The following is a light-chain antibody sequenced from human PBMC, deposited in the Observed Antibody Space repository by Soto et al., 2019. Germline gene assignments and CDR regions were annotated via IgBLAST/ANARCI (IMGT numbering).Light chain of an antibody. CDR2: EVS. CDR3: SSYTSSSTLYV. Sequence: QSVLTQPASVSGSPGQSITISCTGTSSDVGGYNYVSWYQQHPGKAPKLMIYEVSNRTSGVSTRFSGSKSGNTASLTISGLQAEDAADYYCSSYTSSSTLYVFGTGTKVNVL. V-gene: IGLV2-14*01. J-gene: IGLJ1*01. CDR1: SSDVGGYNY.